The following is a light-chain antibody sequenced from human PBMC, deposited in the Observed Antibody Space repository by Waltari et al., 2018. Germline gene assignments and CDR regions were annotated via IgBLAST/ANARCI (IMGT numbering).Light chain of an antibody. CDR1: QSVTN. CDR2: GAS. J-gene: IGKJ1*01. V-gene: IGKV3-15*01. CDR3: QQYHYWPVT. Sequence: EIVMTQSPATLSVSPGETATLFCRACQSVTNLAWYQQSPGQAPRLLIYGASTRATGVPARFSGSGSGTEFTLIISSLQSEDFAVYYCQQYHYWPVTFGQGTKVDVK.